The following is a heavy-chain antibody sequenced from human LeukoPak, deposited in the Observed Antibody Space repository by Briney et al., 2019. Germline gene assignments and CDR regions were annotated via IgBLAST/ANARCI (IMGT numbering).Heavy chain of an antibody. V-gene: IGHV4-59*01. CDR2: IYYSGST. CDR1: GGSISSYY. Sequence: SETLSLTCTVSGGSISSYYWSWIRQPPGKGLEWIGYIYYSGSTNYNPSLKSRVTISVDTSKNQFSLKLSSVTAADTAVYYCARDLRGYSGYGFNDWGQGTLVTVSS. D-gene: IGHD5-12*01. J-gene: IGHJ4*02. CDR3: ARDLRGYSGYGFND.